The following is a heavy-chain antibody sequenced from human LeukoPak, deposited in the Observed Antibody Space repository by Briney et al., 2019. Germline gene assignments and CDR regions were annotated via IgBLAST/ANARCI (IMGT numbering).Heavy chain of an antibody. J-gene: IGHJ4*02. CDR1: GFILGNHA. CDR2: ISGSGGST. Sequence: GGSLRLSCAASGFILGNHAMSWVRQAPGKGLEWVSTISGSGGSTYYAESVKGRCTLSRDNSKDTLYLQLNSLRVEDTAVCYCAKEGGYCSSSSCSDYFDYWGQGSLVTVSS. CDR3: AKEGGYCSSSSCSDYFDY. V-gene: IGHV3-23*01. D-gene: IGHD2-2*01.